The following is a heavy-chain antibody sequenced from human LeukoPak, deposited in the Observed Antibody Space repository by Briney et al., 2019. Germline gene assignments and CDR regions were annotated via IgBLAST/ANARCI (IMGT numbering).Heavy chain of an antibody. D-gene: IGHD4-17*01. CDR3: ARGVTTVAFDY. V-gene: IGHV4-30-4*01. CDR1: GGSISSGDYY. CDR2: IYYSGST. J-gene: IGHJ4*02. Sequence: PSETLSLTCTVSGGSISSGDYYWSWIRQPPGKGLEWIGYIYYSGSTYYNPSLKSRVTISVDTSKNQFSLKLSSVTAADTAVYYCARGVTTVAFDYWGRGTLVTVSS.